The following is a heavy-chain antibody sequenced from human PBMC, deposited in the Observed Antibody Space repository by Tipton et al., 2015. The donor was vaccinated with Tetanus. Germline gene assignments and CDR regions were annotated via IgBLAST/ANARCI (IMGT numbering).Heavy chain of an antibody. CDR1: GFSFSNYG. V-gene: IGHV3-30*03. D-gene: IGHD2-15*01. CDR3: VAGGHAFSAGGGYPD. Sequence: SLRLSCAASGFSFSNYGTHWVRQAPGQGLHWGTVISGDGLRTYYADSVRGRFTVSRDNSKNTLFLEMDSLRPDDTAVYYCVAGGHAFSAGGGYPDWGQGALVTVSS. J-gene: IGHJ4*02. CDR2: ISGDGLRT.